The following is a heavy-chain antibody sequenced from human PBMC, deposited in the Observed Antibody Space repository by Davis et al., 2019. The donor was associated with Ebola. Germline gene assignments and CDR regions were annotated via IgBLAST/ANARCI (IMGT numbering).Heavy chain of an antibody. V-gene: IGHV3-23*01. CDR2: VGLSADT. Sequence: PGGSLRLSCAASGFVFSSYVMSWVRRAPGKGLEWVSTVGLSADTYYADSVKGRFTISSDNSKNTLHLQMNSLRVEDTAIYYCAKDTSNVWFDVWGQGTMVTVSS. CDR1: GFVFSSYV. J-gene: IGHJ3*01. D-gene: IGHD6-19*01. CDR3: AKDTSNVWFDV.